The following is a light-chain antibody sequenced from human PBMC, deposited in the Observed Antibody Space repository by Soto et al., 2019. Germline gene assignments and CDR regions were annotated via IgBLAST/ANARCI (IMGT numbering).Light chain of an antibody. Sequence: QSALAQPASVSGSPGQSITISCTGTSSDVGGYNYVSWYQQHPGKAPKLMIYEVSNRPSGVSNRFSGSKSGNTASLTISGPQAEDEADYYCSSYTSSSTLWVFGGGTKVTVL. J-gene: IGLJ3*02. V-gene: IGLV2-14*01. CDR3: SSYTSSSTLWV. CDR1: SSDVGGYNY. CDR2: EVS.